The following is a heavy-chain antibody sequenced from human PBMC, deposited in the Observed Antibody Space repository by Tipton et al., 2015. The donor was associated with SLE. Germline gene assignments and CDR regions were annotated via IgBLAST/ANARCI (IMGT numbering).Heavy chain of an antibody. CDR3: ARRSSSPDY. J-gene: IGHJ4*02. CDR2: IYYSGST. D-gene: IGHD2-2*01. V-gene: IGHV4-39*01. CDR1: GGSISSSVYS. Sequence: TLSLTCNVSGGSISSSVYSWNWIRQPPGKGLEWIGTIYYSGSTYYNSSLKSRVTISLDTSKNQFSLKLSSVTAADTAVFYCARRSSSPDYWGQGILVTVSS.